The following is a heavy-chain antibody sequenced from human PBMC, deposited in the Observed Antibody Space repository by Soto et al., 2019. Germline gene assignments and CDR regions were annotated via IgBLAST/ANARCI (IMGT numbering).Heavy chain of an antibody. CDR1: GGSVSSGDYY. CDR2: IYYSGST. D-gene: IGHD3-16*01. J-gene: IGHJ5*02. V-gene: IGHV4-61*08. CDR3: ARIPVDSYMINWFDP. Sequence: SETLSLTCTVSGGSVSSGDYYWSWIRQPPGKGLEWIGYIYYSGSTNYNPSLKSRVSISLDTSKNQFSLRLTSVTAADTAVYYCARIPVDSYMINWFDPWGQGTLVTVSS.